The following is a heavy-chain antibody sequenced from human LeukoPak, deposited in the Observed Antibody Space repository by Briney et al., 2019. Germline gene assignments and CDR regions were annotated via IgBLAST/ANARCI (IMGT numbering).Heavy chain of an antibody. J-gene: IGHJ4*02. CDR2: IYYSGNT. D-gene: IGHD5-18*01. Sequence: SETLSLTCTVSGVSISSSSYYWGWIRQPPGKGLEWIGSIYYSGNTYYNPSLKSRGTISVDTSKNQFSLKLSSVTAADTAVYYCARQSTAMGTFDYWGQGTLVPVSS. CDR1: GVSISSSSYY. V-gene: IGHV4-39*01. CDR3: ARQSTAMGTFDY.